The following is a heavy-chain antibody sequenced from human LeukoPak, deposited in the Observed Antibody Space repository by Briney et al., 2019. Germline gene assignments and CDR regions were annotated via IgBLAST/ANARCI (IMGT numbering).Heavy chain of an antibody. D-gene: IGHD6-19*01. V-gene: IGHV3-9*01. CDR1: GFTFDDYA. CDR3: AKESPAGPFAY. CDR2: ISWNSGSI. Sequence: GGSLRLSCAASGFTFDDYAMHWVRQAPGKGLEWVSGISWNSGSIGYADSVKGRFTISRDNAKNSLYLQMNSLRAEDTALYYCAKESPAGPFAYGGQGTLVTVSS. J-gene: IGHJ4*02.